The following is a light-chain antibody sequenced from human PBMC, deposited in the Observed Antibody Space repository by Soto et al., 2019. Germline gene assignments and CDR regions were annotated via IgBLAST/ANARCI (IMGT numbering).Light chain of an antibody. CDR3: QQCTNWLWT. CDR1: QNVTNY. J-gene: IGKJ1*01. Sequence: EIVLTQSPATLSLSPGERASLSCRASQNVTNYLAWYQQKPGQAPMLLIYAASNRASSIPAIFVGSGSATDFTLTISSLEPEDFAVYYCQQCTNWLWTFGQGTKVEIK. V-gene: IGKV3-11*01. CDR2: AAS.